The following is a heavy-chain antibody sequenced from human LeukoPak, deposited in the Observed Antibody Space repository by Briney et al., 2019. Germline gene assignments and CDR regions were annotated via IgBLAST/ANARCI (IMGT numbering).Heavy chain of an antibody. CDR2: ITNNGGYT. Sequence: GGSLRLSCEAYGFSFSSSAMHWVRQAPGKGLEYVSAITNNGGYTYYANSVKGRFTISRDNSKNTLYLQMGSLRTEDTAVYYCAGACADGFYDYWGQGTLVTVSS. CDR3: AGACADGFYDY. CDR1: GFSFSSSA. V-gene: IGHV3-64*01. D-gene: IGHD3-22*01. J-gene: IGHJ4*02.